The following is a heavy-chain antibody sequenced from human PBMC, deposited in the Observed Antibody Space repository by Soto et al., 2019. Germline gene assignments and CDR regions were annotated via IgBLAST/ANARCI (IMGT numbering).Heavy chain of an antibody. Sequence: GESLKISCKGCGYSFAGYWITWVRQQPGKGLEWMGRIDPSDSQTYYSSSFRGHVTISVTKCITTVFLQWSSLRASDTAMYYCARQIYDSDTGPIFQYYFDSLGQGTPGTVS. D-gene: IGHD3-22*01. CDR3: ARQIYDSDTGPIFQYYFDS. J-gene: IGHJ4*02. V-gene: IGHV5-10-1*01. CDR1: GYSFAGYW. CDR2: IDPSDSQT.